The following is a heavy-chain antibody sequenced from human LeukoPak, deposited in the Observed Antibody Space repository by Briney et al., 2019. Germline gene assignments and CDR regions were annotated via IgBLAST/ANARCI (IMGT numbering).Heavy chain of an antibody. J-gene: IGHJ4*02. CDR3: ARADFDSSGYYELNY. D-gene: IGHD3-22*01. CDR1: GYTFTSYG. CDR2: ISAYNGNT. V-gene: IGHV1-18*01. Sequence: ASVKVSCKASGYTFTSYGISWVRQAPGQGLEWMGWISAYNGNTNYAQKLQGRVTMTTDTSTSTAYMELRSPMSDDTAVYYCARADFDSSGYYELNYWGQGTLVTVSS.